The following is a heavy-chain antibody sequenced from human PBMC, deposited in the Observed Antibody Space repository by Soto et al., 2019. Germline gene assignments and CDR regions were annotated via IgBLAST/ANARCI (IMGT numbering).Heavy chain of an antibody. CDR1: GFTFSSYG. CDR3: AVTRYYDFWSGYYSDYYYGMDV. J-gene: IGHJ6*02. Sequence: PGGSLRLSCAASGFTFSSYGMHWVRQAPGKGLEWVAVISYDGSNKYYADSVKGRFTISRDNSKNTLYLQMNSLRAEDTAVYYCAVTRYYDFWSGYYSDYYYGMDVWGQGTTVTVSS. V-gene: IGHV3-30*03. D-gene: IGHD3-3*01. CDR2: ISYDGSNK.